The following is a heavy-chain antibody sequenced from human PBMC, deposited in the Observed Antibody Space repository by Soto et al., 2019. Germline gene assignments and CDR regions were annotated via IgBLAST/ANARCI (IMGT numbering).Heavy chain of an antibody. J-gene: IGHJ6*02. CDR3: TTDSGVLGYCSGGSCYSYYYYYGMDV. D-gene: IGHD2-15*01. Sequence: LRLSCAASGFAFSNAWMSWVRQAPGKGLEWVGRIKSKTDGGTTDYAAPVKGRFTISRDDSKNTLYLQMNSLKTEDTAVYYCTTDSGVLGYCSGGSCYSYYYYYGMDVWGQGTTVTVSS. CDR2: IKSKTDGGTT. V-gene: IGHV3-15*01. CDR1: GFAFSNAW.